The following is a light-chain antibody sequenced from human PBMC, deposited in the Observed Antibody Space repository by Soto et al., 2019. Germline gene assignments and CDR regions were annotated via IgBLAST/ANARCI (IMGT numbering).Light chain of an antibody. CDR1: SSDFGAYNL. CDR3: CSSAGTCTWV. Sequence: QSALTQHRSVSGSPGQSVTISCTGTSSDFGAYNLVSWYQQYPGKAPKLIIYYISERPSGVPDRFSGSKSGNTASLTISGLQADDEADYYCCSSAGTCTWVFGGGTKLTVL. CDR2: YIS. J-gene: IGLJ3*02. V-gene: IGLV2-11*01.